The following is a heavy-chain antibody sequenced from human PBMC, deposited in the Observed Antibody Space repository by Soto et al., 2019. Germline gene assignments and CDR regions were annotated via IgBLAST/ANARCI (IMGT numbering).Heavy chain of an antibody. V-gene: IGHV3-30-3*01. D-gene: IGHD2-2*01. CDR3: ARSPGYCSTTRCYGRDFAMDV. J-gene: IGHJ6*02. CDR1: RFTFSNYA. Sequence: QVQLVEFGGGVVQPGRSLRLSCAASRFTFSNYAMHWVRQAPGNGLQWVALISFDGSTKYYAESVKGRFTISRDNSKNTLYLQMNSLRAEDTAVYYCARSPGYCSTTRCYGRDFAMDVWGQGTTVTVAS. CDR2: ISFDGSTK.